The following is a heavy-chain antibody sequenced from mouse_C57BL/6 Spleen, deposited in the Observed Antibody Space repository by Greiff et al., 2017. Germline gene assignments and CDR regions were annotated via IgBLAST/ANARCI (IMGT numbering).Heavy chain of an antibody. D-gene: IGHD1-1*01. V-gene: IGHV1-80*01. J-gene: IGHJ1*03. Sequence: VQLQQSGAELVKPGASVKISCKASGYAFSSYWMNWVKQRPGKGLEWIGQIYPGDGDTNYNGKVKGKATLTADKSSSTAYMQLSSLTSEDAAVYVCARVSTTVVARYFDVWGTGTTVTVSS. CDR1: GYAFSSYW. CDR2: IYPGDGDT. CDR3: ARVSTTVVARYFDV.